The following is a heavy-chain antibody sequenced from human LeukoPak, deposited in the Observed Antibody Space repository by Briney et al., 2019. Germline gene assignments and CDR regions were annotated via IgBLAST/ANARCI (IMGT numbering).Heavy chain of an antibody. V-gene: IGHV3-23*01. D-gene: IGHD6-19*01. Sequence: GALRLSCAASGFTFSSYAMSWVRQAPGKGLEWVPAISGSGGSTYYADSVKGRFTISRDNSKNTLYLQMNSLRAEDTAVYYCAKDSAVAGIPQYYFDYWGQGTLVAVSS. CDR2: ISGSGGST. CDR1: GFTFSSYA. CDR3: AKDSAVAGIPQYYFDY. J-gene: IGHJ4*02.